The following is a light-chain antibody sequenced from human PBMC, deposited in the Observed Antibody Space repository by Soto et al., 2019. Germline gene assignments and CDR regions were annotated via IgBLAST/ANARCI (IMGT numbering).Light chain of an antibody. Sequence: AIRMTQSPSSFSASTGDRVTITCRASQGISSYLAWYQQKPGKAPKLLIYAASTLQSGVPSRFSGSGSGTDFSLTISCRQCEDFATYYCQQYYSYPPAFGPGTKVDIK. J-gene: IGKJ3*01. CDR3: QQYYSYPPA. CDR2: AAS. CDR1: QGISSY. V-gene: IGKV1-8*01.